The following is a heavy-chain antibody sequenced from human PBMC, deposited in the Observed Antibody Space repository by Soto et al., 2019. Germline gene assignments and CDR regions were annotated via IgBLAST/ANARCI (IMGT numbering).Heavy chain of an antibody. CDR3: ARAGGTTVTGLWHFDS. Sequence: QVQLEESGGGVVQPERSLRLSCEASGFTFNTYSMHWVRQPPGKGLEWLAAIWYDGTQKYYADSVKGRFIISRDNSKKTLYLEMNSLRAEDTAVYYCARAGGTTVTGLWHFDSWGQGTLVTGSS. V-gene: IGHV3-33*01. D-gene: IGHD4-17*01. CDR1: GFTFNTYS. CDR2: IWYDGTQK. J-gene: IGHJ4*02.